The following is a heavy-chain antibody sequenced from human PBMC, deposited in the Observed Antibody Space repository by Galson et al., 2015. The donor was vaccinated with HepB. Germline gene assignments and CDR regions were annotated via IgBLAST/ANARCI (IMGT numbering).Heavy chain of an antibody. D-gene: IGHD4-23*01. CDR2: IYYSGST. J-gene: IGHJ4*02. CDR1: GGSISSGGYY. Sequence: TLSLTCTVSGGSISSGGYYWSWIRQHPGKGLEWIGYIYYSGSTYYNPSLKSQVTISVDTSKNQFSLKLSSVTAADTAVYFCAGFDYVGNSIDYWGQGTLVTVSS. V-gene: IGHV4-31*01. CDR3: AGFDYVGNSIDY.